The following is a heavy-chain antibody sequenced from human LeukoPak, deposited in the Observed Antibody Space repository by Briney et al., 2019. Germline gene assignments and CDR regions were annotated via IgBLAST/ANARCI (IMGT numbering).Heavy chain of an antibody. V-gene: IGHV3-53*01. CDR2: LYNGGNT. Sequence: GGPLRLSCAVSGFTVSSNYMSWVRQAPGKGLEWVSVLYNGGNTYYADSVKGRFTVSRDNSKNTLYLQMNSLRAEDTAVYSCARYDGGSGPFDYWGQGTLVTVSS. D-gene: IGHD3-10*01. J-gene: IGHJ4*02. CDR3: ARYDGGSGPFDY. CDR1: GFTVSSNY.